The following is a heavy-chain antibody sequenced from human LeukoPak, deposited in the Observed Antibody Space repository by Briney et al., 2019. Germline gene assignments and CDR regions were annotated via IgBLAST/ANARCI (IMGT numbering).Heavy chain of an antibody. Sequence: RASVTVSFMACGYSFHHFGMSWVRQAPGQGLDWMGWISTEIENTNYAQRLQGRVTTTRDTSTSTVYMELTSLRSDDTAVYYCARDRYGYCGGGSCFLFDYWGQGTLVTVSS. CDR3: ARDRYGYCGGGSCFLFDY. J-gene: IGHJ4*02. V-gene: IGHV1-18*04. D-gene: IGHD2-15*01. CDR2: ISTEIENT. CDR1: GYSFHHFG.